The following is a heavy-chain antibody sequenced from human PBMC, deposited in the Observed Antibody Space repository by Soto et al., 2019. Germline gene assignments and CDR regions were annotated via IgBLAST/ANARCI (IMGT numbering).Heavy chain of an antibody. CDR2: VYYSGST. V-gene: IGHV4-39*01. J-gene: IGHJ6*02. D-gene: IGHD3-10*01. CDR1: GGSISSISSY. Sequence: SETLSLTCTVSGGSISSISSYWGWIRQPPGKGLEWIGNVYYSGSTYSNPSLKSRLTISADTSKNQFSLKLSSVTAADTAVYFCARQSEYYYASGRAAPLYGMDVWGQGTTVTAP. CDR3: ARQSEYYYASGRAAPLYGMDV.